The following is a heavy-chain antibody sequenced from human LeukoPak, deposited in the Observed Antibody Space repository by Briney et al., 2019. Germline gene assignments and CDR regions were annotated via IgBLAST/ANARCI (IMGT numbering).Heavy chain of an antibody. Sequence: VKVSCKASGGTFSSYAISWVRQAPGQGLEWMGGIIPIFGTANYAQKFQGRVTITADKSTSTAYMDLSSLRSEDTAVYYCARLYYYDSSGPPNDYWGQGTLVTVSS. J-gene: IGHJ4*02. CDR2: IIPIFGTA. CDR3: ARLYYYDSSGPPNDY. D-gene: IGHD3-22*01. V-gene: IGHV1-69*13. CDR1: GGTFSSYA.